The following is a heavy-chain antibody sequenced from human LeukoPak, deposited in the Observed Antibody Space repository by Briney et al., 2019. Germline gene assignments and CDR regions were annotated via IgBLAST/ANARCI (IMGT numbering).Heavy chain of an antibody. Sequence: GGSLRLSCAASGFTFSNYAMNWVRQAPGKGLEWVSSFGTRSSSIYYAHSVTGRFIVSRDNAKNSLFLQMNSLRAEDTAVYYCARENDQGFDYWGQGTLVTASS. CDR3: ARENDQGFDY. CDR1: GFTFSNYA. J-gene: IGHJ4*02. D-gene: IGHD3-16*01. CDR2: FGTRSSSI. V-gene: IGHV3-21*04.